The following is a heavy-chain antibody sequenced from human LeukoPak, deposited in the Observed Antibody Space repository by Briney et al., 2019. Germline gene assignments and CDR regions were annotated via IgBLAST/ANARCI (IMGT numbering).Heavy chain of an antibody. D-gene: IGHD3-3*01. J-gene: IGHJ5*02. Sequence: GGSLRLSCAASGFTFSSYAMSWVRQAPGKGLEWVSAISGSGGSTYYADSVKGRFTISRDNSKNTLYLQMNSLRAEDTAVYYCAKLTGKDVLRLRFDPWAREPWSPSPQ. V-gene: IGHV3-23*01. CDR2: ISGSGGST. CDR1: GFTFSSYA. CDR3: AKLTGKDVLRLRFDP.